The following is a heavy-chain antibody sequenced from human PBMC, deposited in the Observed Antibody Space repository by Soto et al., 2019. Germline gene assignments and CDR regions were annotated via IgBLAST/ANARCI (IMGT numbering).Heavy chain of an antibody. V-gene: IGHV4-4*01. Sequence: QVQLQESGPGLVKPSGTLSLTCAVSGGSISSSNWWSWVRQPPGKGLEWIGEIDHSGSTNYNPSRKSLVIITVDKSKNQFSLKLSSVTAADPAVYCWARVRGSYYYGRDVWGQGTTVTVSS. CDR1: GGSISSSNW. J-gene: IGHJ6*02. CDR3: ARVRGSYYYGRDV. D-gene: IGHD3-16*01. CDR2: IDHSGST.